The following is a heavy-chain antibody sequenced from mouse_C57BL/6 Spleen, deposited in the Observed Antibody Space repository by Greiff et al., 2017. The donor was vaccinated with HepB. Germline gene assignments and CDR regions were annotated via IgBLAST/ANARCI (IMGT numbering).Heavy chain of an antibody. CDR2: IRSKSNNYAT. CDR3: VRHPNYYGSSYDAMDY. CDR1: GFSFNTYA. D-gene: IGHD1-1*01. V-gene: IGHV10-1*01. Sequence: EVKVVDSGGGLVQPKGSLKLSCAASGFSFNTYAMNWVRQAPGKGLEWVARIRSKSNNYATYYADSVKDRFTISRDDSESMLYLQMNNLKTEDTAMYYCVRHPNYYGSSYDAMDYWGQGTSVTVSS. J-gene: IGHJ4*01.